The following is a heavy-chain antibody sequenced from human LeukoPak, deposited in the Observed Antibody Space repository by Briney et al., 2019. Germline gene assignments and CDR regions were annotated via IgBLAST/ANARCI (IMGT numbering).Heavy chain of an antibody. CDR1: GFTFSSYA. CDR3: AKVIALPSPSLYDSSGTHAFDI. Sequence: LTGGSLRLSCAASGFTFSSYAMHWVRQAPGKGLEWVAVISYDGSNKYYADSVKGRFTISRDNSKNTLYLQMNSLRAEDTAVYYCAKVIALPSPSLYDSSGTHAFDIWGQGTMVTVSS. J-gene: IGHJ3*02. CDR2: ISYDGSNK. V-gene: IGHV3-30*04. D-gene: IGHD3-22*01.